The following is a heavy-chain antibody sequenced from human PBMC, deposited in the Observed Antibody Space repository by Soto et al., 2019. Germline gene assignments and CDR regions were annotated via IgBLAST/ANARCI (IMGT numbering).Heavy chain of an antibody. V-gene: IGHV4-31*03. J-gene: IGHJ5*02. Sequence: QVQLQESGPGLVKPSQTLSLTCTVSGGSISSGDYYWSWIRQHPGKGLEWIGYIYYSGSTYYNPSLRSRVTISVDTSKNQFSLKLSSVTAADTAGYYCARWWSGSRQGFDPWGQGTLVTFSS. CDR1: GGSISSGDYY. D-gene: IGHD3-3*01. CDR3: ARWWSGSRQGFDP. CDR2: IYYSGST.